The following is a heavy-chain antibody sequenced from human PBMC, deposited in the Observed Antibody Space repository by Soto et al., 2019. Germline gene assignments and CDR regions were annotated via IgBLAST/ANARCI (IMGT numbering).Heavy chain of an antibody. CDR3: ARLTPVRYFDY. Sequence: PSETLSLTCAVSGSSISSDHFWGWIRQPPGKGLEWIGSVYHTGITYYNPSLKSRVTISVHTSENQFSLRVTSVTVADAAVYFCARLTPVRYFDYWGQGTLVTVSS. D-gene: IGHD3-9*01. CDR1: GSSISSDHF. J-gene: IGHJ4*02. V-gene: IGHV4-38-2*01. CDR2: VYHTGIT.